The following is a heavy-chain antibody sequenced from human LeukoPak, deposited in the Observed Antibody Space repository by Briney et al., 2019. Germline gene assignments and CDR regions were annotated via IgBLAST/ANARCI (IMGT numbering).Heavy chain of an antibody. V-gene: IGHV3-48*01. D-gene: IGHD1-1*01. J-gene: IGHJ4*02. CDR1: GFTFSSYA. Sequence: GGSLRLSCAASGFTFSSYAMSWVRQAPGKGLEWISYIGIDSGNTRYADSVRGRFTISTDKAKNSLYLQMNSLRVEDTAVYYCARDHNYAFDNWGQGTLVSVAS. CDR3: ARDHNYAFDN. CDR2: IGIDSGNT.